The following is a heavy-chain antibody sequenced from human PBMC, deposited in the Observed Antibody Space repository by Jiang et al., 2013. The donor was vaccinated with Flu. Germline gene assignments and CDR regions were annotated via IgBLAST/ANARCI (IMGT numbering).Heavy chain of an antibody. J-gene: IGHJ4*02. D-gene: IGHD2-15*01. CDR1: GFTFDDYA. CDR3: AKDMVGYCSGGSCYSKAVDY. CDR2: ISWNSGRI. V-gene: IGHV3-9*01. Sequence: SLRLSCVVSGFTFDDYAMHWVRQAPGKGLEWVSGISWNSGRIGYADSVRGRFTISRDNAKNSLYLQMNSLRAEDTALYYCAKDMVGYCSGGSCYSKAVDYWGQGTLVTVSS.